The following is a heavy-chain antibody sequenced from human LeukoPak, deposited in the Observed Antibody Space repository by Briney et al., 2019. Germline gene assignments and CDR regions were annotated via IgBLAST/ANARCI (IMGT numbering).Heavy chain of an antibody. V-gene: IGHV3-74*01. CDR2: INSDGSST. CDR1: GFTFSSDW. Sequence: GGSLRLSCVVSGFTFSSDWMHWVRQAPGKGLVWDSRINSDGSSTSYADSVKGRFTISRDNAKNTLYLQMNSLKTEDTAVYYCTTEGSSGWYYFGSWGQGTLVTVSS. J-gene: IGHJ4*02. CDR3: TTEGSSGWYYFGS. D-gene: IGHD6-19*01.